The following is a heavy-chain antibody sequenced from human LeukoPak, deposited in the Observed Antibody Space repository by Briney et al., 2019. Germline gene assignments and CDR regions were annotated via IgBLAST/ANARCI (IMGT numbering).Heavy chain of an antibody. CDR3: ARVEAAAGTGWFDP. V-gene: IGHV1-18*01. D-gene: IGHD6-13*01. Sequence: GASVKVSCKASGYTFTSYGISWVRQAPGQGLEWMGWISAYNGNTNYAQKLQGRVTMTTDTSTSTAYMELRSLRSGDTAVYYCARVEAAAGTGWFDPWGQGTLVTVSS. CDR2: ISAYNGNT. CDR1: GYTFTSYG. J-gene: IGHJ5*02.